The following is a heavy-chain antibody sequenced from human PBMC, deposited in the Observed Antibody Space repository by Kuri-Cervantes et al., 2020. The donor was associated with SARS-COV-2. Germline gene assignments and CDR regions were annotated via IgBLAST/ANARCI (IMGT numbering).Heavy chain of an antibody. CDR1: GYSFTDYS. J-gene: IGHJ4*02. CDR2: INPNTGGT. Sequence: ASVKVSCKASGYSFTDYSIHWVRQAPGQGLEWMGRINPNTGGTMYAQRFQGWVTMTRDTSLTTAYMELTRLTSDNSAVYFCARGEAARGLMVVFKWRGAGPLHFWGQGTLVTVSS. CDR3: ARGEAARGLMVVFKWRGAGPLHF. V-gene: IGHV1-2*04. D-gene: IGHD3-10*01.